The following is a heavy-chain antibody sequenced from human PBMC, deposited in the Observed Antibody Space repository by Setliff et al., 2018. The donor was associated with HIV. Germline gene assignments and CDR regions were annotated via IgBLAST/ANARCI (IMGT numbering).Heavy chain of an antibody. J-gene: IGHJ3*02. Sequence: PSETLSLTCEVSGGSISSTKWWNWVRQPPGKGLEWIGEIYQSGTTNYNPSLKSRVTMSVDTSNNQFSLELSSVTAADTAVYYCAGKSTLRYYYGSGSLDAFDIWGQGTKVTVSS. V-gene: IGHV4-4*02. CDR3: AGKSTLRYYYGSGSLDAFDI. CDR1: GGSISSTKW. D-gene: IGHD3-10*01. CDR2: IYQSGTT.